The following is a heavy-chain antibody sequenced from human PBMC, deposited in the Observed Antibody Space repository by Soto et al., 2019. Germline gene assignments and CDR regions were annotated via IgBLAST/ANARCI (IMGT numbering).Heavy chain of an antibody. CDR1: GYTFTSYA. CDR3: ARGTYYYDSSGYYYEYYSDY. Sequence: ASVKVSCKASGYTFTSYAMHWVRQAPGQRLEWMGWINAGNGNTKYSQKFQGRVTITRDTSASTAYMELSSLRSEDTAVYYCARGTYYYDSSGYYYEYYSDYWGQGTLVTVSS. D-gene: IGHD3-22*01. V-gene: IGHV1-3*01. J-gene: IGHJ4*02. CDR2: INAGNGNT.